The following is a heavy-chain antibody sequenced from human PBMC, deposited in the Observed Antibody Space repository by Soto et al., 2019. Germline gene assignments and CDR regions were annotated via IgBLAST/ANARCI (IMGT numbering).Heavy chain of an antibody. CDR2: IYYSGST. D-gene: IGHD3-10*01. CDR1: GGSISSGGYY. Sequence: QVQLQESGPGLVKPSQTLSLSCTVSGGSISSGGYYWSWIRQHPGKGLEWIGYIYYSGSTYYNPSLKSRVTISVDTSKNQFSLKLSSVTAADTAVYYCARGLGMVRGVKGDWFDPWGQGTLVTVSS. CDR3: ARGLGMVRGVKGDWFDP. J-gene: IGHJ5*02. V-gene: IGHV4-31*03.